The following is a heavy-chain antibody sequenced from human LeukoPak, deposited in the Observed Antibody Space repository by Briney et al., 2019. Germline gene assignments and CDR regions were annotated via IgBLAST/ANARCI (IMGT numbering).Heavy chain of an antibody. V-gene: IGHV3-30-3*02. CDR1: GFTFSSNA. J-gene: IGHJ5*02. CDR3: AKPGGGNYFTHNYFHP. D-gene: IGHD1-26*01. CDR2: ISYDGSNK. Sequence: GRSLRLSCAASGFTFSSNAMHWVRQAPGKGLEWVAVISYDGSNKYYADSVKGRFTISRDNSKNTLYLQMNSLRADDTAVYYCAKPGGGNYFTHNYFHPWGQGTLVAVSS.